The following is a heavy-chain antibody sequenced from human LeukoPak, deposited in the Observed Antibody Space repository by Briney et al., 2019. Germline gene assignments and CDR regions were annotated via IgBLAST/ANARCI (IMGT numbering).Heavy chain of an antibody. CDR2: INPGGGT. CDR1: GFTFRDYG. V-gene: IGHV3-23*01. CDR3: AKDGLLLWGSYSDS. Sequence: GGSLRLSCVASGFTFRDYGMSWVRQAPGKGLEWVSGINPGGGTRYADSMKGRFTISRDNSKNTLYLQMSSLRAEDTALYFCAKDGLLLWGSYSDSWGQGTLVTVSS. D-gene: IGHD3-16*01. J-gene: IGHJ4*02.